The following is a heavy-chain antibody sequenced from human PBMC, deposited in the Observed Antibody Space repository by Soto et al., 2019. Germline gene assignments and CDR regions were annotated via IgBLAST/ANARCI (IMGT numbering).Heavy chain of an antibody. Sequence: GGSLRLSCAASGFTFSSYWMSCVRQAPGKGLEWVANIKQSGSEKYYVDSVKGRFTISRDNAKNSLYLQMNSLRAEDTAVYYCARDWGVVMDCSGGPCYFDYWGQGALVTVSS. J-gene: IGHJ4*02. V-gene: IGHV3-7*01. CDR3: ARDWGVVMDCSGGPCYFDY. D-gene: IGHD2-15*01. CDR1: GFTFSSYW. CDR2: IKQSGSEK.